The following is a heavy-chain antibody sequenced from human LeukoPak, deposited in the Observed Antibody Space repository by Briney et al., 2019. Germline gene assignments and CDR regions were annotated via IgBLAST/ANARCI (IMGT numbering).Heavy chain of an antibody. CDR3: AREGSARPRAGYYFDY. V-gene: IGHV4-34*01. J-gene: IGHJ4*02. D-gene: IGHD6-6*01. CDR1: GGSFSGYY. Sequence: PSETLSLTCAVYGGSFSGYYWSWIRQPPGKGLEWIGEINHSGSTNYNPSLKSRVTISVDASKNQFSLKLSSVTAADTAVYYCAREGSARPRAGYYFDYWGQGTLVTVSS. CDR2: INHSGST.